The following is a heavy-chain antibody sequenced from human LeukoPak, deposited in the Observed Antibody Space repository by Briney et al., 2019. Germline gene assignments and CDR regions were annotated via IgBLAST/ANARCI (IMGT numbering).Heavy chain of an antibody. Sequence: GGSLRLSCAAPGFTVSSNYMSWVRQAPGKGLEWVSVIYSGGSTYYADSVKGRFTISRDNSKNTLYLQMNSLRAEDTAVYYCARDTLPVVGHFDYWGQGTLVTVSS. CDR1: GFTVSSNY. CDR3: ARDTLPVVGHFDY. CDR2: IYSGGST. V-gene: IGHV3-66*01. D-gene: IGHD2-15*01. J-gene: IGHJ4*02.